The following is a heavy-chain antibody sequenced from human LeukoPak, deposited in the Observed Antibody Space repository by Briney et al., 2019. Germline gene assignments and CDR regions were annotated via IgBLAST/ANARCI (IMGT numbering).Heavy chain of an antibody. CDR1: GGSFSGYC. CDR2: INHSGST. J-gene: IGHJ4*02. V-gene: IGHV4-34*01. CDR3: ARGISDFDY. Sequence: SETLSLTCAVYGGSFSGYCWSWIRQPPGKGLEWIGEINHSGSTNYNPSLKSRVTISVDTSKNQFSLKLSSVTAADTAVYYCARGISDFDYWGQGTLVTVSS.